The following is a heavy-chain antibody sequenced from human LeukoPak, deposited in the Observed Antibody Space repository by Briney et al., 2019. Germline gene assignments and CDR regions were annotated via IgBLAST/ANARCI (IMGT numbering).Heavy chain of an antibody. CDR2: IHSSGST. CDR3: ATSASSSSNYFDP. Sequence: SETLSLTCTVSGGSITSGSYYWTWIRQPAGKGLEWVGRIHSSGSTNYNPSLNSRVTVSADTSNNQFSLKLSSVTAADTAIYYCATSASSSSNYFDPWGQGILVTVSS. J-gene: IGHJ5*02. D-gene: IGHD1-7*01. CDR1: GGSITSGSYY. V-gene: IGHV4-61*02.